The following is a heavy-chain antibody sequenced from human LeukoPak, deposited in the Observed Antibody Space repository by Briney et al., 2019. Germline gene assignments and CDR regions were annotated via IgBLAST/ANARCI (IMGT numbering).Heavy chain of an antibody. CDR1: GFTFSIYW. D-gene: IGHD3-22*01. V-gene: IGHV3-7*01. J-gene: IGHJ4*02. CDR2: MNQDGSEK. Sequence: GGSLRLSCAASGFTFSIYWMTWVRQAPGKGLEWVANMNQDGSEKYYVDSVKGRFTISRDNAKNSLYLQMNNLRAEDTAVYYCARGVYDINYWGQGTLVTVSS. CDR3: ARGVYDINY.